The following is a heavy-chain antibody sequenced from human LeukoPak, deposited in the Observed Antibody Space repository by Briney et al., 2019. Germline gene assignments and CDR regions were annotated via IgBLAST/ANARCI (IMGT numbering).Heavy chain of an antibody. CDR1: GFTFSSYW. V-gene: IGHV3-74*01. D-gene: IGHD4-17*01. CDR2: INSDGSST. CDR3: ATGDGDFGDPFDY. J-gene: IGHJ4*02. Sequence: PGGSLRLSCAASGFTFSSYWMHWVRQAPGKGLVWVSRINSDGSSTSYADSVKGRFTISRDNAKNTLYLQMNSLRAEDTALYYCATGDGDFGDPFDYWGQGTLVTVSS.